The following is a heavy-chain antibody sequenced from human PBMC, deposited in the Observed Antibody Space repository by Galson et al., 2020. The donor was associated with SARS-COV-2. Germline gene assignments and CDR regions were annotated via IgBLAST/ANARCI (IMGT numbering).Heavy chain of an antibody. V-gene: IGHV2-70*13. D-gene: IGHD2-8*01. J-gene: IGHJ3*02. CDR3: ARRNVPGPNGFDI. Sequence: SGPTLVKPTQTLTLTCTFSGFLLSTSGMCVSWIRQPPGKALEWLALIDWDDDKYFSASLKARLTISKDTSKRQVVLTMTNVDPEDTATYYCARRNVPGPNGFDICGQGTEVIVSS. CDR1: GFLLSTSGMC. CDR2: IDWDDDK.